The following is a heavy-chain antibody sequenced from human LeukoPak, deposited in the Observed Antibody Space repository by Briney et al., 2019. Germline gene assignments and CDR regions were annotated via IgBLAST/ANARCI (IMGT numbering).Heavy chain of an antibody. J-gene: IGHJ4*02. D-gene: IGHD2-2*01. Sequence: RRASVKVSCKASGGTFSSYAISWVRQAPGQGLEWVGWISTYNGNTFYAQKFEGRVSMTTDTSTNTVYMDLRSLRSDDTAVYYCARDLEHCRNIICSNSAYWGQGTLVTVSS. CDR1: GGTFSSYA. CDR2: ISTYNGNT. V-gene: IGHV1-18*01. CDR3: ARDLEHCRNIICSNSAY.